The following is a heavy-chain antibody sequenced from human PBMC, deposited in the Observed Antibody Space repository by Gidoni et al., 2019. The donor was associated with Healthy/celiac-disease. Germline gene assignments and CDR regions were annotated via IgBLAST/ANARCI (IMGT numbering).Heavy chain of an antibody. CDR3: ARDVRSVHSSFGFDP. V-gene: IGHV3-21*01. D-gene: IGHD6-19*01. CDR1: GFTFSSYS. J-gene: IGHJ5*02. Sequence: EVQLVESGGGLVKPGGSLRLSCAASGFTFSSYSMNWVRQAPGKGLEWVSSISSSSSYIYYADSVKGRFTISRDNAKNSLYLQMNSLRAEDTAVYYCARDVRSVHSSFGFDPWGQGTLVTVSS. CDR2: ISSSSSYI.